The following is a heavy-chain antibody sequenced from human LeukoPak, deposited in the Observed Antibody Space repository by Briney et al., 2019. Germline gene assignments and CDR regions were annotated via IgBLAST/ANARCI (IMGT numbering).Heavy chain of an antibody. CDR3: ARGNRLYVSGWSRRPSDY. CDR2: LNPIDGNV. V-gene: IGHV1-8*02. D-gene: IGHD6-13*01. CDR1: GYTFTNYD. Sequence: ASVKVSCKASGYTFTNYDINWLRQATGQRLEWVGSLNPIDGNVVSVEKFEGRLTMTRDTSINTAYMELSNLESEDTAVYYCARGNRLYVSGWSRRPSDYWGQGTLVTVSS. J-gene: IGHJ4*02.